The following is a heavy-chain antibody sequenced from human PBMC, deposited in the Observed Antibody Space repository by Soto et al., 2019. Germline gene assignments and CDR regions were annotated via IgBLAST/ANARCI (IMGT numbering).Heavy chain of an antibody. V-gene: IGHV4-31*02. J-gene: IGHJ6*02. CDR1: GGSISSGGYY. D-gene: IGHD1-7*01. CDR3: AREGGWNYAILGLGYYGMDV. Sequence: PSETLSLTCPVSGGSISSGGYYWSWIRQHPGKGLEWIWYIYYSGSTYYNPSLTSRVTISVDTSKNQFSLKLSSVTAADTAVYYFAREGGWNYAILGLGYYGMDVWGQGTTGTVS. CDR2: IYYSGST.